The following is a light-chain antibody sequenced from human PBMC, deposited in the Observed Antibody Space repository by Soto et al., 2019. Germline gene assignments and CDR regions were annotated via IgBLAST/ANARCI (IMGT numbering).Light chain of an antibody. CDR3: QHYHNLPPFT. CDR1: QDIRTS. CDR2: GAS. J-gene: IGKJ3*01. Sequence: DIRMTQSPSSLSASVGARVSITCQASQDIRTSLSWFQHKPGRAPKLLIYGASYLETGVPSRFRGSGSGTDFTFTITSLQPEDIATYYCQHYHNLPPFTFGPGTIVDIK. V-gene: IGKV1-33*01.